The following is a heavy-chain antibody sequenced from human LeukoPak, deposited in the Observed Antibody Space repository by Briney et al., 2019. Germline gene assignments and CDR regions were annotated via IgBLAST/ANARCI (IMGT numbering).Heavy chain of an antibody. J-gene: IGHJ5*02. Sequence: PGGSLRLSCSGAGFTFRDSAFHWVRQAPGKGLEWVAVISDDGSKRFYADSVKGRFTISRDNSRDTLYLHMQTLRPEDSAVYYCAGESGFMMVGEINADNWFDPWGQGTPVTVSS. V-gene: IGHV3-30*04. CDR1: GFTFRDSA. D-gene: IGHD3-3*01. CDR3: AGESGFMMVGEINADNWFDP. CDR2: ISDDGSKR.